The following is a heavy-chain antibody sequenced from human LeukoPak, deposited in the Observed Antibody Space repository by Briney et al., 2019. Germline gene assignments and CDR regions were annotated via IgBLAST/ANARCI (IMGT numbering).Heavy chain of an antibody. CDR1: GYTFTSYD. CDR2: MNPNSGNT. Sequence: ASVKVSCKASGYTFTSYDINWVRQATGQGLEWMGWMNPNSGNTGYAQKFQGRVTMTRYTSISTAYMELSSLRSEDTAVYYCARRSIFGVVIIRNDAFDIWGQGTMVTVSS. D-gene: IGHD3-3*01. J-gene: IGHJ3*02. CDR3: ARRSIFGVVIIRNDAFDI. V-gene: IGHV1-8*01.